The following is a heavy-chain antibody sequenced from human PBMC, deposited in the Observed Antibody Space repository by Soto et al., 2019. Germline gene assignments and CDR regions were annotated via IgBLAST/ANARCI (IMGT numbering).Heavy chain of an antibody. D-gene: IGHD6-6*01. CDR3: ARDKPQQIVGYNYYYGLDV. CDR2: ISGYNGDT. Sequence: QGQLVQSRGEVKKPGASVKVSCKASGYTFTSNGISWVRQAPGQGLEWMGWISGYNGDTDYAQKFQGRVTMTTDTSTSTAYMEVRSLRHDDTAVYYCARDKPQQIVGYNYYYGLDVWGQGTTVTVSS. CDR1: GYTFTSNG. J-gene: IGHJ6*02. V-gene: IGHV1-18*04.